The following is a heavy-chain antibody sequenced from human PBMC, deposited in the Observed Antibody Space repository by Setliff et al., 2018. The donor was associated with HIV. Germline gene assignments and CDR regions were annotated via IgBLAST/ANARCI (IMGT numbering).Heavy chain of an antibody. Sequence: LSLTCAVYGEFLSGYYWTWIRQPPGKGLEWIGEINHGGSTSYNPSLKSRVTISADKSKNQFSLKLNSVTAADTAVYYCATHSLPYYDSTFRYFQHWGQGTLVTVSS. V-gene: IGHV4-34*01. J-gene: IGHJ1*01. CDR2: INHGGST. CDR3: ATHSLPYYDSTFRYFQH. D-gene: IGHD3-3*01. CDR1: GEFLSGYY.